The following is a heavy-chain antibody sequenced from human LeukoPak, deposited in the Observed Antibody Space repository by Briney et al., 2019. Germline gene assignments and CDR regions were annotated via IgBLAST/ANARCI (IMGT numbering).Heavy chain of an antibody. J-gene: IGHJ1*01. V-gene: IGHV3-21*06. CDR3: ARAVRYSSGWSTD. Sequence: GGSLRLSCAASGFTFSSYSMNWVRQAPGKGLEWVSAISSSSSYRYYADSVKGRFTTSRDNANTSLYLQMNSLRAEDMAVYYCARAVRYSSGWSTDWAQGTLLTVSS. CDR2: ISSSSSYR. D-gene: IGHD6-19*01. CDR1: GFTFSSYS.